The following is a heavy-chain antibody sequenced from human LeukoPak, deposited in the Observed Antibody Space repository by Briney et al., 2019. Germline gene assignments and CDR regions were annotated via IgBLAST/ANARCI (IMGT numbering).Heavy chain of an antibody. CDR3: AKDQYYYDSSGYYFFRYFDY. CDR1: GFTFSSYA. V-gene: IGHV3-23*01. D-gene: IGHD3-22*01. CDR2: ISGSGGST. J-gene: IGHJ4*02. Sequence: PGGSLRLSCAASGFTFSSYAMSWVRQAPGKGLEWVSAISGSGGSTYYAASVKGRFTISRDNSKNTLYLQMNSLRAEDTAVYYCAKDQYYYDSSGYYFFRYFDYWGQGTLVTVSS.